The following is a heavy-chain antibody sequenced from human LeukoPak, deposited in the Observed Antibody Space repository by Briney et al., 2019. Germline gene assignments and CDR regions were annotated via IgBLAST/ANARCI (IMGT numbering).Heavy chain of an antibody. Sequence: AGGSLRLSCAASGFTVSSNYMSWVRQAPGKGLEWVSVIYSGGSTYYADSVKGRFTISRDNSKNTLYLQMNSLRAEDTAVYYCARSYYGSGSYPFAYWGQGTLVTVSS. V-gene: IGHV3-66*01. J-gene: IGHJ4*02. D-gene: IGHD3-10*01. CDR2: IYSGGST. CDR1: GFTVSSNY. CDR3: ARSYYGSGSYPFAY.